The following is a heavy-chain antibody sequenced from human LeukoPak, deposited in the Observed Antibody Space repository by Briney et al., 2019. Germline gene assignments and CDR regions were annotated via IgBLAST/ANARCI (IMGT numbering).Heavy chain of an antibody. V-gene: IGHV1-24*01. CDR3: ATGGGSYYVPLDY. CDR2: FDPEDGET. CDR1: GYTFTGHY. J-gene: IGHJ4*02. Sequence: ASVKVSCKVSGYTFTGHYMHWVRQAPGQGLEWMGGFDPEDGETIYAQKFQGRVTMTEDTSTDTAYMELSSLRSEDTAVYYCATGGGSYYVPLDYWGQGTLVTVSS. D-gene: IGHD1-26*01.